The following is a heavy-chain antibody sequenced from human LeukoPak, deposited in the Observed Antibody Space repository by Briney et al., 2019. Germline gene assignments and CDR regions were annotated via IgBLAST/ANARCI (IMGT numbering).Heavy chain of an antibody. CDR3: ARGIYHDSSGYYGSAYRFDY. D-gene: IGHD3-22*01. CDR2: INHSGST. Sequence: SETLSLTCAVYGGSFSDYYWSWIRQPPGKGLEWIGEINHSGSTNYNPSLKSRVTISVDTSKNQFSLKLSSVTAADTAVYYCARGIYHDSSGYYGSAYRFDYWGQGTLVTVS. J-gene: IGHJ4*02. V-gene: IGHV4-34*01. CDR1: GGSFSDYY.